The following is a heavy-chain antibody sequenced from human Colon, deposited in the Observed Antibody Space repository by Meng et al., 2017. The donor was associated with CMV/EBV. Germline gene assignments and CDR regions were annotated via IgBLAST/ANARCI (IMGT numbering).Heavy chain of an antibody. CDR1: GFIFSSYW. Sequence: GESLKISCAASGFIFSSYWMSWVRQAPGKGLEWVANIKQDGGEKYYVDSVKGRFTISRDNAKNSVYLQMNSLRAEDTAVYYCARVPSSAWYVGVWFDPWGQGTLVTVSS. CDR2: IKQDGGEK. D-gene: IGHD6-19*01. V-gene: IGHV3-7*01. J-gene: IGHJ5*02. CDR3: ARVPSSAWYVGVWFDP.